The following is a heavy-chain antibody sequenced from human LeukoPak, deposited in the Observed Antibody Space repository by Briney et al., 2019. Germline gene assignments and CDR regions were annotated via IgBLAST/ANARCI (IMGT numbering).Heavy chain of an antibody. CDR3: ARDLRSGVVVPAAIFYAFDI. CDR1: GYTFTSYA. Sequence: GASVKVSCKASGYTFTSYAMHWVRQAPGQRLEWMGWINAGNGNTKYSQKFQGRVTITRDTSASTAYMELSRLRSDDTAVYYCARDLRSGVVVPAAIFYAFDIWGQGTMVTVSS. D-gene: IGHD2-2*01. V-gene: IGHV1-3*01. J-gene: IGHJ3*02. CDR2: INAGNGNT.